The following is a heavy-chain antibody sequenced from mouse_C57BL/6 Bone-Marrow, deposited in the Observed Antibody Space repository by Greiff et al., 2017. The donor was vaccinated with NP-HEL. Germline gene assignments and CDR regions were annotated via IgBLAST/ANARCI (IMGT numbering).Heavy chain of an antibody. CDR3: ARLAFSVTTVVADEDAMDY. Sequence: QVQLQQSGAELVRPGASVKLSCKASGYTFTDYYINWVKQRPGQGLEWIARIYPGSGNTYYNEKFKGKATLTAEKSSSTAYMQLSSLTSEDSAVYFCARLAFSVTTVVADEDAMDYWGQGTSVTVSS. D-gene: IGHD1-1*01. CDR1: GYTFTDYY. J-gene: IGHJ4*01. CDR2: IYPGSGNT. V-gene: IGHV1-76*01.